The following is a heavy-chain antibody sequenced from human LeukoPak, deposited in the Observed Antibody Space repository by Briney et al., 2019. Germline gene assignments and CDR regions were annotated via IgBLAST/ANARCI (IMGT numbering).Heavy chain of an antibody. CDR3: ARDREQLYDY. CDR1: GGSISSYY. D-gene: IGHD6-13*01. Sequence: SETLSLTCTVSGGSISSYYWSWIRQPPGKGLEWIGYIYYSGSTNYNPSLKSRVTISVDTSKNQFSPKLSSVTAADTAVYYCARDREQLYDYWGQGTLVTVSS. CDR2: IYYSGST. V-gene: IGHV4-59*01. J-gene: IGHJ4*02.